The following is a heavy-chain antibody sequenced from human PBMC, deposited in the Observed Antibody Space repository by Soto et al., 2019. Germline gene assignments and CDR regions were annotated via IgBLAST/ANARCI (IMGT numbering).Heavy chain of an antibody. CDR3: ASHHYGSGSPSYWYFDL. Sequence: GGSLRLSCAASGFTFSSYAMRWVRQAPGKGLEWVAVISYDGSNKYYADSVKGRFTISRDNSKNTLYLQMNSLRAEDTAVYYCASHHYGSGSPSYWYFDLWGRGTLVTVSS. V-gene: IGHV3-30-3*01. J-gene: IGHJ2*01. CDR2: ISYDGSNK. D-gene: IGHD3-10*01. CDR1: GFTFSSYA.